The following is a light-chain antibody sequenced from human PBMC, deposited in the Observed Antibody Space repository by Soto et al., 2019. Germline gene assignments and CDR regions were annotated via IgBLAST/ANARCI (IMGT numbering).Light chain of an antibody. J-gene: IGKJ2*01. V-gene: IGKV3-20*01. CDR3: QQYDTSLPMYT. Sequence: EIVLTQSPGTLSLSPGERATLSCRASQSVSSTYLAWYQQKPGQAPRLVIYAASNRATGIPDRFSGSASGADFPLTISRLEPEDFAVYYCQQYDTSLPMYTFGQGTKLEIK. CDR2: AAS. CDR1: QSVSSTY.